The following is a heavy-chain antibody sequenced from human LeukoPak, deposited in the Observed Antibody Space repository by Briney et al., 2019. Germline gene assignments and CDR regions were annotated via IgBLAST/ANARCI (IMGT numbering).Heavy chain of an antibody. CDR2: ISGSGGST. Sequence: GGSLRLSCAASGFTFSSYGMSWVRQAPGKGLEWVSAISGSGGSTYYADSVKGRFAISRDNSKNTLYLQMNSLRAEDTAVYYCAKDLTYYDSSGYSYYFDYWGQGTLVTVSS. V-gene: IGHV3-23*01. D-gene: IGHD3-22*01. J-gene: IGHJ4*02. CDR1: GFTFSSYG. CDR3: AKDLTYYDSSGYSYYFDY.